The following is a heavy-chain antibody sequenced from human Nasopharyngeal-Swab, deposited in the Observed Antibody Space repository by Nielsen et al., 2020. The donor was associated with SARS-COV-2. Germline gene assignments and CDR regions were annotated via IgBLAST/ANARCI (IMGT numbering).Heavy chain of an antibody. V-gene: IGHV1-18*04. Sequence: ASVKVSCKASGYTFTSYGISWVRQAPGQGLEWMGWISAYNGNTNYAQKLQGRVTMTTDTSTSTAYMELRSLRSDDAAVYYCARAQRWAARRDFDYWGQGTLVTVSS. J-gene: IGHJ4*02. CDR1: GYTFTSYG. D-gene: IGHD6-6*01. CDR3: ARAQRWAARRDFDY. CDR2: ISAYNGNT.